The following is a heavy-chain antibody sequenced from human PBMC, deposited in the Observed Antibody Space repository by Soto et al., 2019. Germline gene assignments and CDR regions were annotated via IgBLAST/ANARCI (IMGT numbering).Heavy chain of an antibody. CDR2: ISAYNGNT. Sequence: AASVKVSCKASGYTFTSYGISWVRQAPGQGLEWMGWISAYNGNTNYAQKLQGRVTMTTDTSTSTAYMELRSLRSDDTAVYYCAGASSGSSLPYYLPYMDVWGKGTTVTVSS. D-gene: IGHD3-10*01. V-gene: IGHV1-18*01. CDR1: GYTFTSYG. J-gene: IGHJ6*03. CDR3: AGASSGSSLPYYLPYMDV.